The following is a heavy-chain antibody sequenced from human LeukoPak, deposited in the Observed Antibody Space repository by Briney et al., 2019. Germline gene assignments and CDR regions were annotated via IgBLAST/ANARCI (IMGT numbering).Heavy chain of an antibody. Sequence: GGSLRLSCAASGFTFSSYSMNWVRQAPGKGLEWVSSISSSSYIYYADSVKGRFTISRDNAKNSLYLQMNSLRAEDTAVYYCARERCSSTSCYEGGGFDYWGQGTLVTVSS. J-gene: IGHJ4*02. V-gene: IGHV3-21*01. D-gene: IGHD2-2*01. CDR2: ISSSSYI. CDR3: ARERCSSTSCYEGGGFDY. CDR1: GFTFSSYS.